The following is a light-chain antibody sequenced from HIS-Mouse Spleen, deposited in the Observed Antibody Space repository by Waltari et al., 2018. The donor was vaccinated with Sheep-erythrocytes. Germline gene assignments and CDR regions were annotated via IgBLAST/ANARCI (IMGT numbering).Light chain of an antibody. Sequence: QSVLTQPPSASGTPGQRVTISCSGSSSNIGSNYVYWYQQLPGTSPKLLIYRNNPRPSVVPDRFSGSKSGTSASLAISGRRSEDEADYYCAAWDDSLSGYVFGTGTKVTVL. V-gene: IGLV1-47*01. J-gene: IGLJ1*01. CDR2: RNN. CDR1: SSNIGSNY. CDR3: AAWDDSLSGYV.